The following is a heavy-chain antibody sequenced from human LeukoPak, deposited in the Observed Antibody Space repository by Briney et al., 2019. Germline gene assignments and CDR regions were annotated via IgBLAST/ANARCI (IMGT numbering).Heavy chain of an antibody. CDR2: ISPNGGNT. J-gene: IGHJ4*02. V-gene: IGHV3-64*01. CDR3: ASENWGGSDY. Sequence: GGSLRLSCAASGFTFSRYTMHWVRQAPGKGLESVSAISPNGGNTYYVNSVKGRFIISRDNSKNTLYLQMGSLRPEDMAVYYCASENWGGSDYWGQGTLVTVSS. D-gene: IGHD7-27*01. CDR1: GFTFSRYT.